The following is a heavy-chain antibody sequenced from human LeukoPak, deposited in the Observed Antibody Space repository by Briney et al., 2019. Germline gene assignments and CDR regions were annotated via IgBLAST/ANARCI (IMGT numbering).Heavy chain of an antibody. J-gene: IGHJ4*02. D-gene: IGHD6-13*01. V-gene: IGHV3-64D*06. CDR2: ISTNRGST. CDR1: GFTFSTYP. CDR3: VKGLAAADDY. Sequence: GGSLRLSCSASGFTFSTYPMHWVRQAPGKGLEYVSGISTNRGSTYYADSVKGRFTISRDNSKNTLSLQMSSPRPEDTAVYYCVKGLAAADDYWGQGTLVTVSS.